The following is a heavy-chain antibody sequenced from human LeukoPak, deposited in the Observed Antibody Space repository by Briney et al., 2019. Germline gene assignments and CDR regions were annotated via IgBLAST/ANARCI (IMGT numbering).Heavy chain of an antibody. V-gene: IGHV3-48*01. CDR2: ISSPRTTI. J-gene: IGHJ3*02. D-gene: IGHD4-17*01. CDR1: GFTFSTYP. CDR3: ARDLYGDYEVGAFDI. Sequence: GGSLRLSCAASGFTFSTYPMNWVRQPPGKGLEWVSYISSPRTTIYYADSVKGRFTISRDNTRSSLYLQMNSLRAEDTAVYYCARDLYGDYEVGAFDIRGQGTMVTVSS.